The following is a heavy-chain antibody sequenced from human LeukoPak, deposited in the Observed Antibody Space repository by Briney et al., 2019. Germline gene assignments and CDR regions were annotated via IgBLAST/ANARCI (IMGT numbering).Heavy chain of an antibody. V-gene: IGHV3-23*01. J-gene: IGHJ4*02. D-gene: IGHD6-19*01. CDR1: RFTFSSYA. Sequence: PGGSLRLSCAVSRFTFSSYAMSWVRQAPGKGLERVSSISGSGHSTYYADSVKGRFTISRDNSKNTLYLQMNSLRAEDTAVYYCAKPSSGWYFDPFDYWGQGTLVTVPS. CDR2: ISGSGHST. CDR3: AKPSSGWYFDPFDY.